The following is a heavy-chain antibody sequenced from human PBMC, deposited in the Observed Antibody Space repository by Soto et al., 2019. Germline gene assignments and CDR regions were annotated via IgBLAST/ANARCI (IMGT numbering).Heavy chain of an antibody. D-gene: IGHD1-26*01. V-gene: IGHV3-30*18. J-gene: IGHJ6*02. CDR1: GFTFSRYG. CDR3: AKIYGSTPGGYYGMDV. Sequence: QVQLVESGGGVVQPGRSLRLSCATSGFTFSRYGMHWVRQTPGKGLEWVAVISYDGSNKYYADSVKGRFTISRDNSKNTLYLQMNSLRAEDTAVYYCAKIYGSTPGGYYGMDVWGQGTTVTVSS. CDR2: ISYDGSNK.